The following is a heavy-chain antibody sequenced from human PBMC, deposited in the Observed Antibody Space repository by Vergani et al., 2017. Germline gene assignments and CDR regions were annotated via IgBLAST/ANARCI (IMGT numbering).Heavy chain of an antibody. CDR3: ARYWSGGSCYSGFDY. CDR2: ISYDGSNK. Sequence: QVQLVESGGGVVQPGRSLRLSCAASGFTFSSYAMHWVRQAPGKGLEWVAVISYDGSNKYYADSVKGRVTISRDNSKNTLYLQMNSLRAEDTAVYYCARYWSGGSCYSGFDYWGQGTLVTVSS. J-gene: IGHJ4*02. CDR1: GFTFSSYA. V-gene: IGHV3-30-3*01. D-gene: IGHD2-15*01.